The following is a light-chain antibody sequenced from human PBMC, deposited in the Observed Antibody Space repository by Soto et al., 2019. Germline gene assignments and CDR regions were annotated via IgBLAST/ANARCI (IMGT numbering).Light chain of an antibody. CDR2: DAS. V-gene: IGKV1-33*01. Sequence: DIQMTQSPSSLSASVGDRFTVSCQASQDISNYLNWYQQKTGKAPKLLIFDASNLETGVPSRFSGSGSGTDFSFTISSLQPEDIATYYCQQYENFPLTFGGGTKVEIK. CDR1: QDISNY. J-gene: IGKJ4*01. CDR3: QQYENFPLT.